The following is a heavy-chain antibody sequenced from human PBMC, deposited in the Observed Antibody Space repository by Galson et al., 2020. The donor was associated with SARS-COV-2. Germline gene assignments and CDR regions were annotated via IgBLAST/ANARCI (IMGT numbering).Heavy chain of an antibody. CDR2: ISSSSSYI. V-gene: IGHV3-21*01. CDR3: ARDLWVLIGSGSSDY. J-gene: IGHJ4*02. CDR1: GFTFSSYS. D-gene: IGHD3-10*01. Sequence: GESLKISCAASGFTFSSYSMNWVRQAPGKGLEWVSSISSSSSYIYYADSVKGRFTISRDNAKNSLYLQMNSLRAEDTAVYYCARDLWVLIGSGSSDYWGQGTLVTVSS.